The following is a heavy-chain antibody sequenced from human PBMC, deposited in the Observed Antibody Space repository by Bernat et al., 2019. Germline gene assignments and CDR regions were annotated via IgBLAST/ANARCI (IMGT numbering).Heavy chain of an antibody. CDR2: IYYSGST. CDR3: ARSIAVADTFDY. Sequence: QLQLQESSPGLVKPSETLSLTCTVSGGSISSSSYYWGWIRQPPGKGLEWIGSIYYSGSTYYNPSLKSRVTISVDTSKNQFSLKLSSVTAADTAVYYCARSIAVADTFDYWGQGTLVTVSS. V-gene: IGHV4-39*01. CDR1: GGSISSSSYY. D-gene: IGHD6-19*01. J-gene: IGHJ4*02.